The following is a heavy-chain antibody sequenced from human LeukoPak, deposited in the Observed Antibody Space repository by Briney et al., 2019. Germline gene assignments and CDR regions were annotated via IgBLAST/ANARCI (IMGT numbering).Heavy chain of an antibody. CDR2: INHSGST. CDR1: GDSFSGYY. Sequence: PSETLSLTCTVSGDSFSGYYRSWIRQPPGKGLEWIGEINHSGSTNYNPSLKSRVTISVDTSKNQFSLKLSSVTAADTAVYYCARGHEGDRVVDYWGQGTLVTVSS. D-gene: IGHD2-21*01. CDR3: ARGHEGDRVVDY. J-gene: IGHJ4*02. V-gene: IGHV4-34*01.